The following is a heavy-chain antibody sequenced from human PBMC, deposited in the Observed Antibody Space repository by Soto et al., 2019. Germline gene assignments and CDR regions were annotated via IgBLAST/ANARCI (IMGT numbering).Heavy chain of an antibody. V-gene: IGHV3-33*01. Sequence: QVQLVESGGGVVQPGRSLRLSCAASGFTFSSYGMHWVRQAPGKGLEWVAVIWYDGSNKYYADSVKGRFTISRDNSKNTLYLQMNSRRAEDTAVYYCARAFMVRGVIDYWGQGTLVTVSS. CDR2: IWYDGSNK. CDR3: ARAFMVRGVIDY. J-gene: IGHJ4*02. CDR1: GFTFSSYG. D-gene: IGHD3-10*01.